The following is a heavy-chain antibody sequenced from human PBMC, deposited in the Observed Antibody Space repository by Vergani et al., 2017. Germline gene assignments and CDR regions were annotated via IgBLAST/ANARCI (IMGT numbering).Heavy chain of an antibody. CDR3: ASRYIXARPDYYYYYYMDV. Sequence: QVQLVQSGAEVKKPGASVQVSCKASGGTFSSYAISWVRQAPGQGLEWMGGIIPIFGTANYAQKFQGRVTITADESTSTAYMELSSLRSEDTAVYYCASRYIXARPDYYYYYYMDVWGKGTTVTVSS. V-gene: IGHV1-69*01. D-gene: IGHD6-6*01. CDR2: IIPIFGTA. CDR1: GGTFSSYA. J-gene: IGHJ6*03.